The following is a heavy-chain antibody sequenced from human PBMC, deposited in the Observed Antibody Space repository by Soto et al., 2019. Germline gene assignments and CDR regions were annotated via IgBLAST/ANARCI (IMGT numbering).Heavy chain of an antibody. CDR3: ATGARYCSGGSCYPDD. CDR2: IMPIFAAP. Sequence: QVQLMQSGAEVKKPGSSVKVSCKASGGTISTNVISWVRQAPGQGLEWMGEIMPIFAAPNNAQKFQGRLTITADTSTTTVYMGLSSLTSEDTAVYCCATGARYCSGGSCYPDDWGQGTLVIVSS. D-gene: IGHD2-15*01. CDR1: GGTISTNV. V-gene: IGHV1-69*06. J-gene: IGHJ4*02.